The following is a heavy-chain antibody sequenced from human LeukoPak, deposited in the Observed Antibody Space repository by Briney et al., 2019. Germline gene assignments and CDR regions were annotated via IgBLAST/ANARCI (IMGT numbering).Heavy chain of an antibody. D-gene: IGHD5-24*01. V-gene: IGHV4-61*01. CDR1: GGSVSSGSYY. CDR2: IYYSGST. Sequence: SETLSPTCTVSGGSVSSGSYYWSWIRQPPGKGLEWIGYIYYSGSTNYNPSLKSRVTISVDTSKNQFSLKLSSVTAADTAVYYCAREPVEMATDQFDYWGQGTLVTVSS. CDR3: AREPVEMATDQFDY. J-gene: IGHJ4*02.